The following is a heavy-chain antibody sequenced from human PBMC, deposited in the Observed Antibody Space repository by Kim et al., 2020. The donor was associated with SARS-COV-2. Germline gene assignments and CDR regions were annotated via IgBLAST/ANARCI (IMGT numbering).Heavy chain of an antibody. CDR2: IKQDGSEK. CDR3: ARDLTYYDFWSGYPYYYYYGMDV. J-gene: IGHJ6*02. Sequence: GGSLRLSCAASGFTFSSYWMSWVRQAPGKGLEWVANIKQDGSEKYYVDSVKGRFTISRDNAKNSLYLQMNSLRAEDTAVYYCARDLTYYDFWSGYPYYYYYGMDVWGQGTTVTVSS. V-gene: IGHV3-7*01. CDR1: GFTFSSYW. D-gene: IGHD3-3*01.